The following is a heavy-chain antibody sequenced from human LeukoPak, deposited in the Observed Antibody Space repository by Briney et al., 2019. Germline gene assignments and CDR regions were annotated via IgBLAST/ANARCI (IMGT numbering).Heavy chain of an antibody. CDR2: IQYDGSNK. D-gene: IGHD5-18*01. J-gene: IGHJ4*02. CDR3: AKRIQSAMATGY. CDR1: GLSFSSYG. V-gene: IGHV3-30*02. Sequence: PGGSLRLSCAASGLSFSSYGMHWVRQAPGKGLEWVAFIQYDGSNKFYADSVKGRFTISRDNSKNTLYLQMNSLRAEDTAVYYCAKRIQSAMATGYWGQGTLVTVSS.